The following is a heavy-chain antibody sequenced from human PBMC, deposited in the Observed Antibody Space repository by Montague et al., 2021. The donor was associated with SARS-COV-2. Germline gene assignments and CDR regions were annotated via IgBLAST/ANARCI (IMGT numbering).Heavy chain of an antibody. CDR3: ASVYTVTSYFDY. V-gene: IGHV4-61*02. D-gene: IGHD4-17*01. CDR1: GGSISSGCFY. J-gene: IGHJ4*02. Sequence: SQTLSLTCTVSGGSISSGCFYWSWIRQPAGKGLEWIGLIYPSGNTNYNPSLKSRVTISVDTSKNQFSLKLSSVTAADTAVYYCASVYTVTSYFDYWGQGTLVTVSS. CDR2: IYPSGNT.